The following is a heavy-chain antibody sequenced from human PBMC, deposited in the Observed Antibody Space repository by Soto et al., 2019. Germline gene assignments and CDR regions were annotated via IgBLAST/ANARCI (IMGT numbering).Heavy chain of an antibody. V-gene: IGHV4-31*03. CDR1: GHSLSSGGYY. D-gene: IGHD6-19*01. J-gene: IGHJ4*02. CDR3: ARDWGSSGWPN. Sequence: SETLSLTCTVSGHSLSSGGYYWSWIRQHPGKGLEWVGYIYFTGTTLYNPSLKSRLAISVNTSKNQFSLKLTSVTAADTAVYYCARDWGSSGWPNWGQGVLVTVSS. CDR2: IYFTGTT.